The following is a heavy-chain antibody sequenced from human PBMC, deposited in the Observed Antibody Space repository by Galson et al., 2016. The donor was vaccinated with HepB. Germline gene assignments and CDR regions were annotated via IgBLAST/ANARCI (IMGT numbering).Heavy chain of an antibody. D-gene: IGHD1-26*01. CDR3: ARDPYSGSYWDYDYYGMDV. CDR2: IFFDGSKR. J-gene: IGHJ6*02. Sequence: SLRLSCAAPGLTFSSYGMHWVRQAPGKGLEWVAVIFFDGSKRYYADSVKGRFTISRDNSKNTLYLQMNSLRAEDTAVYYCARDPYSGSYWDYDYYGMDVWGQGTTVTVSS. V-gene: IGHV3-33*01. CDR1: GLTFSSYG.